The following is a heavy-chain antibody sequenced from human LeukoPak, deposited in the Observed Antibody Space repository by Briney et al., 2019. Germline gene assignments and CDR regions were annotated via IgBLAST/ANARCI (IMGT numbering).Heavy chain of an antibody. J-gene: IGHJ3*02. CDR1: GFTFSSYA. CDR2: ISYDGSNK. D-gene: IGHD3-3*01. Sequence: GGSLRLSCAASGFTFSSYAMHWVRQAPGKGLEWVAVISYDGSNKYYADSVKGRFTISRDNSKNTLYLQMNSLRAEDTAVYYCAREKYYDFWSGHHDAFDIWGQGTMVTVSS. CDR3: AREKYYDFWSGHHDAFDI. V-gene: IGHV3-30-3*01.